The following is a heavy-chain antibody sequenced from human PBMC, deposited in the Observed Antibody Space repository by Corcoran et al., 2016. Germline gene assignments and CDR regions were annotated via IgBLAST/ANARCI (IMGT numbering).Heavy chain of an antibody. CDR1: GGSISSSNW. CDR3: AGWGSGRYYYGMDV. V-gene: IGHV4-4*02. Sequence: QVQLQESGPGLVKPSGTLSLTCAVSGGSISSSNWWSWVRQPPGKGLEWSGEIYHSGSTNYNPTLKSRVTISVDKSKNQFSLKLSSVTAADTAVYYCAGWGSGRYYYGMDVWGQGTTVTVSS. J-gene: IGHJ6*02. D-gene: IGHD3-16*01. CDR2: IYHSGST.